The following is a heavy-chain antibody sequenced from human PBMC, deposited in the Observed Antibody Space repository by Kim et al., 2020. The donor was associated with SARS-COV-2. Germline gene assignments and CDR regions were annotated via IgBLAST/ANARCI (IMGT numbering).Heavy chain of an antibody. CDR2: ISYDGSNK. J-gene: IGHJ4*01. CDR3: AKDDCSSTSCYDPVY. Sequence: GGSLRLSCAASGFTFSSYGMHWVRQAPGKGLEWVAVISYDGSNKYYADSVKGRFTISRDNSKNTLYLQMNSLRAEDTAVYYCAKDDCSSTSCYDPVYWG. V-gene: IGHV3-30*18. D-gene: IGHD2-2*01. CDR1: GFTFSSYG.